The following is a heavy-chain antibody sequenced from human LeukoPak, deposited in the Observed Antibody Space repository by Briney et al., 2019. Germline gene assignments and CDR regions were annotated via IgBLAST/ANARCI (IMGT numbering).Heavy chain of an antibody. CDR3: ASLRDTAMGYYYYYYMDV. CDR2: IIPIFGTA. Sequence: SVKVSCKASGGTFSSYAISWVRQAPGQGPEWMGGIIPIFGTANYAQKFQGRVTITTDESTSTAYMELSSLRSEDTAVYYCASLRDTAMGYYYYYYMDVWGKGTTVTVSS. V-gene: IGHV1-69*05. J-gene: IGHJ6*03. D-gene: IGHD5-18*01. CDR1: GGTFSSYA.